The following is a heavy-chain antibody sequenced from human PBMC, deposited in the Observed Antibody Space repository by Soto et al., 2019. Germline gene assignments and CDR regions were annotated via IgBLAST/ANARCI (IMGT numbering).Heavy chain of an antibody. J-gene: IGHJ4*02. V-gene: IGHV3-23*01. Sequence: GVLRLSCAASGFTFSSYAMSWVRQAPGKGLEWVSAISGSGGSTYYADSVKGRFTISRDNSKNTLYLQMNSLRAADTAVYYCAKKGAVGATYFFDYWGQGALVTVSS. CDR1: GFTFSSYA. CDR2: ISGSGGST. D-gene: IGHD1-26*01. CDR3: AKKGAVGATYFFDY.